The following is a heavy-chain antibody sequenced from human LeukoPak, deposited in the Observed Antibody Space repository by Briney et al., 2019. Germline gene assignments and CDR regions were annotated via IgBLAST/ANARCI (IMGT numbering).Heavy chain of an antibody. Sequence: PGGSLRLSCAASGFTFSSYAMHWVRQAPGKGLEWVAVISYDGSNKYYADSVKGRFTISRGNSKNTLYLQMNSLRAEDTAVYYCARDRYYYDSSGYYSPPYWGQGTLVTVSS. CDR1: GFTFSSYA. D-gene: IGHD3-22*01. J-gene: IGHJ4*02. V-gene: IGHV3-30-3*01. CDR2: ISYDGSNK. CDR3: ARDRYYYDSSGYYSPPY.